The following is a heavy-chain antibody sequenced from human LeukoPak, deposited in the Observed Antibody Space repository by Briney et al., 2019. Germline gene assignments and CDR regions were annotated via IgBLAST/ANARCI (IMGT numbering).Heavy chain of an antibody. V-gene: IGHV4-61*02. CDR3: TRMIVGPGADWYCRL. D-gene: IGHD3/OR15-3a*01. CDR2: FYSSGGT. CDR1: GGSITSGYYY. J-gene: IGHJ2*01. Sequence: PSQTRSLTCTVSGGSITSGYYYWSWIRQAAGRGLEWTGRFYSSGGTKYNPSLESRVTISVDTSKNQFSLNLESVTAADTPVYYCTRMIVGPGADWYCRLSRRGTLVTVSS.